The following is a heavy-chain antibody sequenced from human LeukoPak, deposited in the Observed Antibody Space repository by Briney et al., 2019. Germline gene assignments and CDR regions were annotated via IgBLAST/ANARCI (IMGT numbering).Heavy chain of an antibody. CDR3: AKGGGYGGYDTDAFDI. CDR2: LYSDGST. J-gene: IGHJ3*02. Sequence: PGGSLKLSCAASGFTVSTNYMSWVRQAPGKGLEWLSVLYSDGSTYYADSVKGRFTISRDNSKNTLYLQMNSLRAEDTALYYCAKGGGYGGYDTDAFDIWGQGTMVTVSS. V-gene: IGHV3-53*05. D-gene: IGHD5-12*01. CDR1: GFTVSTNY.